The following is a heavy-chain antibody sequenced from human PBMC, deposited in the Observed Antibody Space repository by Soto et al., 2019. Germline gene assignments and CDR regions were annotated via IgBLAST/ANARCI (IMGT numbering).Heavy chain of an antibody. V-gene: IGHV3-23*01. CDR1: GFTFSSDA. J-gene: IGHJ6*02. D-gene: IGHD4-4*01. Sequence: PGGSLSLSCAASGFTFSSDAMSWVRQAPGKWLEWVSAISGSGGSTYYADSVKGRFTISRDNSKNTLYLQMNSLRAEDTAVYYCAKDTPMTTVTNYYGMDVWGQGTTVTVSS. CDR3: AKDTPMTTVTNYYGMDV. CDR2: ISGSGGST.